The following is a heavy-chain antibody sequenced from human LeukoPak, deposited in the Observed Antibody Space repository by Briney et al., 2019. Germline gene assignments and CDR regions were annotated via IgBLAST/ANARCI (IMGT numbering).Heavy chain of an antibody. J-gene: IGHJ4*02. D-gene: IGHD3-10*01. CDR2: IYHSGTT. CDR3: ARNYYGSGSFYVHN. CDR1: GGSISNGGYS. V-gene: IGHV4-30-2*01. Sequence: SETLSLTCAVSGGSISNGGYSWSWIRQPPGKGLEWIGFIYHSGTTHYNPSLKSRLTFSLDKPKNQFSLKLTSVTAADTALYYCARNYYGSGSFYVHNWGQGTLVTVSS.